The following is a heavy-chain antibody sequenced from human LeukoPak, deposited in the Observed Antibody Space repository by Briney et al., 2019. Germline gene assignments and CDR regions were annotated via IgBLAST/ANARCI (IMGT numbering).Heavy chain of an antibody. J-gene: IGHJ4*02. CDR3: ARDLADGSGSYYSDY. V-gene: IGHV4-4*07. Sequence: SETLSLTCTVSGGSFSSYYWSWIRQPAGKGLEWIGRIYTSGSTNYNPSLKSRVTMSVDTSKNQFSLKLSSVTAADTAVYYCARDLADGSGSYYSDYWGQGTLVTVSS. D-gene: IGHD3-10*01. CDR1: GGSFSSYY. CDR2: IYTSGST.